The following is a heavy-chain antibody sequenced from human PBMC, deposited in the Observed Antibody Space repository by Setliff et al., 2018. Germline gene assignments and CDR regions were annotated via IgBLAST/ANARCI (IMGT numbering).Heavy chain of an antibody. D-gene: IGHD6-6*01. CDR2: IDLYNAGT. CDR1: GSPFNTYG. Sequence: GASVKVSCKASGSPFNTYGINWVRQAPGQGLEWLGRIDLYNAGTTYAEKMDTKVTMTVDTSSNIGYMELRSLTSDDTGIYFCAMSSWPGRPNDFDLWGQGTEVTVSS. V-gene: IGHV1-18*01. CDR3: AMSSWPGRPNDFDL. J-gene: IGHJ3*01.